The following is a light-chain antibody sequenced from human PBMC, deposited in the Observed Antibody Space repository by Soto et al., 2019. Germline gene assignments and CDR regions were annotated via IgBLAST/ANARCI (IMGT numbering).Light chain of an antibody. CDR2: AAS. V-gene: IGKV1-9*01. CDR3: QQLNSYPPYT. CDR1: QGISSY. Sequence: DIQLTQSPSFLSASVGDRVTITCRASQGISSYLAWYQQKPGKAPKLLIYAASTLQIGVPSRFSGSGSGTEFTLTISSLQPEDFATYYCQQLNSYPPYTFGQGTKLEIK. J-gene: IGKJ2*01.